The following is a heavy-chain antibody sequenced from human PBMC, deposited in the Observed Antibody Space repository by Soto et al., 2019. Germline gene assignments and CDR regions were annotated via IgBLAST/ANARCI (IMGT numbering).Heavy chain of an antibody. J-gene: IGHJ6*03. D-gene: IGHD3-22*01. Sequence: QAELQQWGAGLLERSETLSRTCAVHGGTFSAYYWTWVRQAPGKGLEWIGEINHSGSATYNPSLKSRVTISVDTSKDQFSLRLTCLTAADTAMYFCARGGWGISSNSYYNNVYYMDIWGKGTTVTVSS. CDR1: GGTFSAYY. V-gene: IGHV4-34*01. CDR2: INHSGSA. CDR3: ARGGWGISSNSYYNNVYYMDI.